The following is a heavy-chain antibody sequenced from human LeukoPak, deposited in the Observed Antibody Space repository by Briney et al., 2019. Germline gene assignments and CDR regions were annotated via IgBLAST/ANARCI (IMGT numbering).Heavy chain of an antibody. CDR1: GFSVISSY. D-gene: IGHD3-22*01. CDR3: ARDLNFDTAS. J-gene: IGHJ5*02. CDR2: IYSGGST. Sequence: PGGSLRLSCAASGFSVISSYMSWVRQAPGKGLEWVSVIYSGGSTYYADSVKGRFTISRDNSKNTVYLQMNSLRAEDTAVYYCARDLNFDTASWGQGTLVTVSS. V-gene: IGHV3-53*01.